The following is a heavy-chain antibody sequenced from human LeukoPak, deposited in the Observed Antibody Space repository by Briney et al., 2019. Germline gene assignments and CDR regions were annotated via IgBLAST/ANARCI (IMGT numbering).Heavy chain of an antibody. V-gene: IGHV1-46*01. CDR1: GYTFTSYY. D-gene: IGHD2-2*01. J-gene: IGHJ1*01. CDR2: INPSGGST. Sequence: ASVKVSCKASGYTFTSYYMHWVRQAPGQGLEWMGIINPSGGSTSYAQKLQGRVTMTRDMSTSTVYMELSSLRSEDTAVYYCARGPPGVPAAKEYFQHWGQGTLVTVSS. CDR3: ARGPPGVPAAKEYFQH.